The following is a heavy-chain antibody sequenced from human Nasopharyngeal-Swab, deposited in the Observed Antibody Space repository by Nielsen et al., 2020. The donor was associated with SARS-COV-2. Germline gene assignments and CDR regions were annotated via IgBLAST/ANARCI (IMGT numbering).Heavy chain of an antibody. D-gene: IGHD1-26*01. CDR2: IDWDDDK. V-gene: IGHV2-70*11. J-gene: IGHJ6*03. Sequence: SGPTLVKPTQTLTLTCTFSGFSLSTSGMCASWIRQPPGKALEWLARIDWDDDKYYSTSLKTRLTISKDTSKNQVVLTMTNMDPVDTATYYCARILRDSGSYAPYYYYYMDVWGKGTTVTVSS. CDR1: GFSLSTSGMC. CDR3: ARILRDSGSYAPYYYYYMDV.